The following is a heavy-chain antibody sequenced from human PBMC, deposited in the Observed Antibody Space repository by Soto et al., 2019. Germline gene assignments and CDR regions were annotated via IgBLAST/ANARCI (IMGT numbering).Heavy chain of an antibody. D-gene: IGHD4-17*01. V-gene: IGHV4-39*01. J-gene: IGHJ5*02. CDR3: ARLDYCDYGGVDP. CDR2: IYYSGST. CDR1: GGSISSSSYY. Sequence: QLQLQESGPGLVKPSETLSLTCTVSGGSISSSSYYWGWIRQPPGKGLDWIGSIYYSGSTYYNPSLQRRVTISVDTSKTQFSLKLSSVTAADTAVYYFARLDYCDYGGVDPWGQGPLVTVSS.